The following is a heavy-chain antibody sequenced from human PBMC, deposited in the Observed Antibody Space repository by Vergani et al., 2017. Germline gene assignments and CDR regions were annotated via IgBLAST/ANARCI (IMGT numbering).Heavy chain of an antibody. CDR2: IFKSGDF. CDR1: GGSFSDDTHY. J-gene: IGHJ6*02. CDR3: ARGDAMDV. Sequence: QLQLQESGSGLVKPSQTLSLTCTISGGSFSDDTHYWSWNWVRQPAGKGLEWIGRIFKSGDFNYNPSLESRLTMSVDTSKNQFSLKLESLTAADTAVYYCARGDAMDVWGPGTTVIVSS. V-gene: IGHV4-61*02.